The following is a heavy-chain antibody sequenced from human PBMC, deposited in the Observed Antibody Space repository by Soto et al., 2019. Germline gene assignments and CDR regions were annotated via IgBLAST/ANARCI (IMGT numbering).Heavy chain of an antibody. J-gene: IGHJ5*02. CDR2: INPNSGGT. D-gene: IGHD3-10*01. CDR1: GYTFTGYY. V-gene: IGHV1-2*02. CDR3: ATVALYGSGNLRNWLDP. Sequence: GASVKVSCKASGYTFTGYYMHWVRQAPGQGLEWMGWINPNSGGTNYAQKFQGRVTMTRDTSISTAYMELSRLRSDDTAVYYCATVALYGSGNLRNWLDPWGQGTLVTVSS.